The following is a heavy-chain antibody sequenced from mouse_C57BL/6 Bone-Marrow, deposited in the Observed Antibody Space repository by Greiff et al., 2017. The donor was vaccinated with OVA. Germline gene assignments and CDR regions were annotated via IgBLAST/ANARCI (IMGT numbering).Heavy chain of an antibody. D-gene: IGHD1-1*01. CDR1: GYTFTSYW. CDR2: IHPNRGST. V-gene: IGHV1-64*01. Sequence: VQLQQPGAELVKPGASVKLSCKASGYTFTSYWMHWVKQRPGQGLEWIGMIHPNRGSTNYNEKFKSKATLTVDKSSSTAYMQLSSLTSEDSAVYYCARGGSYWYFDVWGTGTTVTVSS. J-gene: IGHJ1*03. CDR3: ARGGSYWYFDV.